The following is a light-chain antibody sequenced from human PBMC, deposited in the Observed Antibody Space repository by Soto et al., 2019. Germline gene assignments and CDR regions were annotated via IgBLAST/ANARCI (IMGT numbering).Light chain of an antibody. J-gene: IGLJ1*01. CDR1: HNDIGTYDY. CDR2: GVT. V-gene: IGLV2-14*03. Sequence: QSFLTQPTSVYGSPGQSITISCTGNHNDIGTYDYVSWYQQHPGRAPRLLIHGVTTRPSGISDRFSASKSGLTASLTISGLQPEDEADYYCSSFTSNRIYVFGPGTKVTVL. CDR3: SSFTSNRIYV.